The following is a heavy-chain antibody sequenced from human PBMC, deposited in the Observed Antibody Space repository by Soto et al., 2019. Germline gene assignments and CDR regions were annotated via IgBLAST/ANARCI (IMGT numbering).Heavy chain of an antibody. CDR2: IIPMFDIV. V-gene: IGHV1-69*13. J-gene: IGHJ4*02. Sequence: SVKVSCKASGGTFGSNAISWVRQAPGQGLEWMGGIIPMFDIVHFAQKFQGRVTITADEFTSTAYMELSSLRSEDTAVYYCAREAEREYFDYWGQGTPVTVSS. D-gene: IGHD6-6*01. CDR3: AREAEREYFDY. CDR1: GGTFGSNA.